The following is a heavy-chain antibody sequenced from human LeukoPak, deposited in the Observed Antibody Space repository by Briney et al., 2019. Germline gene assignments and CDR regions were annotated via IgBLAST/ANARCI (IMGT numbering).Heavy chain of an antibody. CDR1: GGSFSGYY. CDR2: INHSGST. D-gene: IGHD2-15*01. CDR3: ARQTVVAAIEGAFNI. Sequence: SETLSLTCAVYGGSFSGYYWSWLRQPPGKGLEWIGDINHSGSTNYNPSLKSRVTISVDTCKNQSSLKLGSVTAADPGVYYCARQTVVAAIEGAFNIWGQGTMVTVSS. V-gene: IGHV4-34*01. J-gene: IGHJ3*02.